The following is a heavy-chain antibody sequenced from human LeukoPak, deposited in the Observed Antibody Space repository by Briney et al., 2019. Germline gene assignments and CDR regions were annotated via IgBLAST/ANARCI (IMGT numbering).Heavy chain of an antibody. CDR3: ARGPYGDYVDALDY. V-gene: IGHV3-48*01. J-gene: IGHJ4*02. CDR2: ISDSSGTI. CDR1: GFTFNTYS. D-gene: IGHD4-17*01. Sequence: GGSLRLSCAASGFTFNTYSMNWVRQAPGKGLEWVSYISDSSGTIYYADSVKGRFTISRDNARNSLYLQMNSLRAEDTAVYYCARGPYGDYVDALDYWGQGTLVTVSS.